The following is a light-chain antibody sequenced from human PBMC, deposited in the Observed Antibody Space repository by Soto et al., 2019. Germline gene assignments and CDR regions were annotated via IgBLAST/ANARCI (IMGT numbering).Light chain of an antibody. V-gene: IGKV3-11*01. J-gene: IGKJ4*01. CDR1: QNIDTY. CDR2: DTS. Sequence: EIVLTQSPATLSLSLGERATLSCRTSQNIDTYLVWYQQKPGQPPRLLIYDTSKRATGVPDRFSGSGSGTDFTLTISSLAPEDFALYHCQQRSSWPRAFGGGTKVEI. CDR3: QQRSSWPRA.